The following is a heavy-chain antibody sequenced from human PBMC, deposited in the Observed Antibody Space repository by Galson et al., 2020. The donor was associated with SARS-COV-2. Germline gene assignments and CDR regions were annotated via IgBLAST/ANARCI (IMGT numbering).Heavy chain of an antibody. CDR3: AGDSASLAGAFFDY. CDR2: IDLSNGAT. Sequence: SVTVSCTASRYTFTDYSMHSMRQAPGQGLEWLGWIDLSNGATKYAPKFQGRVTMTRDTSISTAYMDLSGLKPDDTAVYYCAGDSASLAGAFFDYWGQGTLVTVSS. J-gene: IGHJ4*02. D-gene: IGHD6-19*01. CDR1: RYTFTDYS. V-gene: IGHV1-2*07.